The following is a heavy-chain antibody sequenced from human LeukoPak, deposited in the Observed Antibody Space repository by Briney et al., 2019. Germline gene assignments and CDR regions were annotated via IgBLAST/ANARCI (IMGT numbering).Heavy chain of an antibody. V-gene: IGHV4-61*05. CDR1: GGSISSSSYY. D-gene: IGHD7-27*01. CDR3: ASRKLGNDY. CDR2: IYYTGST. Sequence: SETLSLTCTVSGGSISSSSYYWGWIRQPPGKGLEWIGYIYYTGSTTYNLSLKSRVTISAATSKNQFSLKLISVTAADTAVYYCASRKLGNDYWGQGTLVTVSS. J-gene: IGHJ4*02.